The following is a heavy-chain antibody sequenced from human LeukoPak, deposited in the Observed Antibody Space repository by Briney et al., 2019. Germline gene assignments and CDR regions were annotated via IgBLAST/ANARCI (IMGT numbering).Heavy chain of an antibody. CDR3: ARDSDLGATRFTHGGFDY. D-gene: IGHD1-26*01. CDR1: GFMFSNYW. CDR2: IKTDGSST. Sequence: PGGSLRLSCAASGFMFSNYWMHWVRQAPGKGLVWVAHIKTDGSSTKYADSVKGRFTISRDNSKNTLYLQMNSLRAEDTAVYYCARDSDLGATRFTHGGFDYWGQGTLVTVSS. J-gene: IGHJ4*02. V-gene: IGHV3-74*03.